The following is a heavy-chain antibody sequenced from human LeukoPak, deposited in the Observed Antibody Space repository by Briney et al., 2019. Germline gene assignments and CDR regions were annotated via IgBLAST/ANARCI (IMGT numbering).Heavy chain of an antibody. J-gene: IGHJ5*02. Sequence: GGSLRLSCAASGVIISSYAMSWVRQAPGKGLEGVSAINGRGDNTYYADFVKGRFTISRDNSNSTVYLQMNSLRTEDTAVYYCAKDRVSPGFNWFDPWGQGTLVTVSS. CDR3: AKDRVSPGFNWFDP. CDR2: INGRGDNT. CDR1: GVIISSYA. D-gene: IGHD2/OR15-2a*01. V-gene: IGHV3-23*01.